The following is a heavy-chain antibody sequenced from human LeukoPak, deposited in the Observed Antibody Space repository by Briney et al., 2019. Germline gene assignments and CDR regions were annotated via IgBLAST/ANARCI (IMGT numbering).Heavy chain of an antibody. D-gene: IGHD6-19*01. Sequence: SGPTLVKPTQTLTLTCTFSGFSLSTSGVGVGWIRQPPGKALEWLALIYWDDDKRYSPSLKSRLTNTKDTSKNQLVLTMTNMDPVDTATYHCAHRRGNSGWSEGYFDYWGQGILVTVSS. CDR3: AHRRGNSGWSEGYFDY. CDR1: GFSLSTSGVG. J-gene: IGHJ4*02. V-gene: IGHV2-5*02. CDR2: IYWDDDK.